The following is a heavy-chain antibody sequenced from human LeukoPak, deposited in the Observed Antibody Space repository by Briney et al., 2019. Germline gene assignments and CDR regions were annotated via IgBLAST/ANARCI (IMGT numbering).Heavy chain of an antibody. CDR3: AREGRSTVGTQDV. CDR1: GFTFSAYN. Sequence: GGSLRLSCAVSGFTFSAYNMHWVRQAPGKGLEWVSSISTSSTYIYYADSVKGRFTISRDNAKNALYLLMNSLRDEDTGVYYCAREGRSTVGTQDVWGTGTTVTVS. V-gene: IGHV3-21*01. CDR2: ISTSSTYI. J-gene: IGHJ6*03. D-gene: IGHD4-23*01.